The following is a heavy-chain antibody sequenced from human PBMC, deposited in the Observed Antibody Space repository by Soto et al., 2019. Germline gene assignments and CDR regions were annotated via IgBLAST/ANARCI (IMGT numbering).Heavy chain of an antibody. D-gene: IGHD3-9*01. CDR1: ELPFTDYS. Sequence: QAQLVESGGGVVQPGRSLRLSCAASELPFTDYSMHWVRQTADKGLEWVAFISHDGRNTFYSDSVKGRFTISRDDSRSMLFLQMSSVTVEDTAIYYCAVDGVPTSSFRYYYFRFWGRGTLVTISS. CDR3: AVDGVPTSSFRYYYFRF. J-gene: IGHJ4*02. CDR2: ISHDGRNT. V-gene: IGHV3-30*04.